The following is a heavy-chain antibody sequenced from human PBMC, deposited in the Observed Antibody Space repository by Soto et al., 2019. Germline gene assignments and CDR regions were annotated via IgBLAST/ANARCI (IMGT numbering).Heavy chain of an antibody. V-gene: IGHV1-2*02. J-gene: IGHJ4*02. CDR2: INPNSGAT. CDR3: ARESEDLTSNFDY. CDR1: GYTFTGYY. Sequence: ASVKVSCKASGYTFTGYYMHWVRQAPGQGLEWMGWINPNSGATNYAQKFQGRVTMTRDTSISTAYMELSRLRAEDTAVYYCARESEDLTSNFDYWGQGTLVTVSS.